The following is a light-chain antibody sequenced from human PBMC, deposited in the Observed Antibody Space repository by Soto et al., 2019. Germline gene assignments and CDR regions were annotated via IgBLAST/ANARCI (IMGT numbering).Light chain of an antibody. Sequence: QSALTQPASVSGSPGQSITISCTGTSSDVGGYNYVSWYQQDPGKAPKLIIYEVSNRPSGVSNRFSGSKSGSTASLTISGLQAEDEADYYCSSYTRTSTLVVFGGGTKVTVL. CDR2: EVS. CDR1: SSDVGGYNY. V-gene: IGLV2-14*01. J-gene: IGLJ2*01. CDR3: SSYTRTSTLVV.